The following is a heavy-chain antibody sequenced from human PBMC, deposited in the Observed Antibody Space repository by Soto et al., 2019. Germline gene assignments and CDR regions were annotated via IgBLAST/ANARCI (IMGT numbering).Heavy chain of an antibody. CDR1: GFTFSSYA. CDR3: AKDLDYGDYEGDAFDI. V-gene: IGHV3-23*01. Sequence: GSLRLSCAASGFTFSSYAMSWVRQAPGKGLEWVSAISGSGGSTYYADSVKGRFTISRDNSKNTLYLQMNSLRAEDTAVYYCAKDLDYGDYEGDAFDIWGQGTMVTVSS. D-gene: IGHD4-17*01. CDR2: ISGSGGST. J-gene: IGHJ3*02.